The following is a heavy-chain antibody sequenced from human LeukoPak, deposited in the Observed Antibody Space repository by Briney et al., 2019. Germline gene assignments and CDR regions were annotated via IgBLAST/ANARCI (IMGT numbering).Heavy chain of an antibody. V-gene: IGHV1-8*01. CDR3: AREVDVDTALAYGMDV. CDR2: MNPNSGNT. CDR1: GYTFTRYD. J-gene: IGHJ6*02. Sequence: GASVKVSCKASGYTFTRYDINWVRQATGQGLEWMGWMNPNSGNTGYAQKFQGRVTMTWNTSISTAYMELSSLRSEDTAVYYCAREVDVDTALAYGMDVWGQGTTVTVSS. D-gene: IGHD5-18*01.